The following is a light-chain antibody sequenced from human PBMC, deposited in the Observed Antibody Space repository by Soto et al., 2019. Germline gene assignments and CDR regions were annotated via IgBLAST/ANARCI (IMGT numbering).Light chain of an antibody. Sequence: QAVVTQEPSLTVSPGGTVTLTCGSSTGAVTSGHFPNWFQQKPGQAPRTLIYDTSNKHSWTPARFSGSLLGGKAALTLSGAQPEDEAEYYCLLSYSGALYVFGTGTKVTVL. CDR1: TGAVTSGHF. V-gene: IGLV7-46*01. J-gene: IGLJ1*01. CDR2: DTS. CDR3: LLSYSGALYV.